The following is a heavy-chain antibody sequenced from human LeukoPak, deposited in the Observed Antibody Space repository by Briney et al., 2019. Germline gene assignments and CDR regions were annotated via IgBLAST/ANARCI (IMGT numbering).Heavy chain of an antibody. CDR3: ARTQRSSGGHYDSSGSYSYWYFDL. D-gene: IGHD3-22*01. V-gene: IGHV4-59*01. Sequence: PSETLSLTCTVSGGSISSYYWSWIRQPPGKGLEWIGYIYYSGSTNYNPSLKSRVTISVDTSKNQFSLKLSSVTAADTAVYYCARTQRSSGGHYDSSGSYSYWYFDLWGRGTLVTVSS. J-gene: IGHJ2*01. CDR1: GGSISSYY. CDR2: IYYSGST.